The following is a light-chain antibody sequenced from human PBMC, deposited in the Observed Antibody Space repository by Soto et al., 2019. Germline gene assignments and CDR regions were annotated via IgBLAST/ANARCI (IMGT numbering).Light chain of an antibody. Sequence: EFVLTHSPGTLSLSPGERATLSFRASQSVSATYLAWYQQKPGQAPRLLIYAASSRATGVPDRSSGSGSGTDFTLTISRLEPEDSAVYYCQQRHMWPITFGQGTRLEIK. V-gene: IGKV3D-20*02. CDR3: QQRHMWPIT. CDR2: AAS. J-gene: IGKJ5*01. CDR1: QSVSATY.